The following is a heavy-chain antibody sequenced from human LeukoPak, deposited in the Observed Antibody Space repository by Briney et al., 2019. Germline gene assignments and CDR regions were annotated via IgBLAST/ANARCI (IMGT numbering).Heavy chain of an antibody. CDR2: ISYDGSNK. V-gene: IGHV3-30*18. Sequence: GGSLRLSCAAAGFTFSSYGMHWVRQAPGKGLEWVAVISYDGSNKYYADSVKGPFTISRDNSKNTLYLQMNSLRAEDTAVYYCAKLWPIDYWGQGTLVTVSS. J-gene: IGHJ4*02. CDR1: GFTFSSYG. D-gene: IGHD3-10*01. CDR3: AKLWPIDY.